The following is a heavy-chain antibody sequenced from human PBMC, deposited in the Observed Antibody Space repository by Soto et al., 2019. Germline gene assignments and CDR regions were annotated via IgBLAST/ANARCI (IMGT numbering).Heavy chain of an antibody. D-gene: IGHD3-3*01. CDR3: ARAPETPTIFGVVRPYFFNH. V-gene: IGHV4-31*02. CDR1: EGSIRYVGCY. CDR2: IFYSGSF. J-gene: IGHJ4*02. Sequence: SSQTHSVTWTVAEGSIRYVGCYWNWINQRPGKGLEWMGYIFYSGSFYYTPSLRGRVMMSADTSKNQFYLRLSSVTAADTAVYYCARAPETPTIFGVVRPYFFNHWGQGTLVTVSS.